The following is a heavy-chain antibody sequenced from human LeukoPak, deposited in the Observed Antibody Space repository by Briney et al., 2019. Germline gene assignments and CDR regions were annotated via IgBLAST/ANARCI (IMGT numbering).Heavy chain of an antibody. Sequence: GGSLRLSCAASGFTVSSHYMSWFRQAPGMGLEWVSAIYTDGSTYYTDSVKGRFTISRDNSKNTLFLQMNTLRAEDTAVYFCARESGYAVGDYWGQGTLVTVSS. CDR2: IYTDGST. D-gene: IGHD5-12*01. CDR1: GFTVSSHY. J-gene: IGHJ4*02. CDR3: ARESGYAVGDY. V-gene: IGHV3-53*01.